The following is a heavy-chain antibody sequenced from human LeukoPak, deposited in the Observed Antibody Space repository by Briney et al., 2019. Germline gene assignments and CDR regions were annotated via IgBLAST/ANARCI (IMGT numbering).Heavy chain of an antibody. CDR1: GYTFTSYA. V-gene: IGHV7-4-1*02. J-gene: IGHJ4*02. Sequence: ASVKVSCKASGYTFTSYAMNWVRQAPGQGLEWMGWISTNTGNPTYAQGFTGRFVFSLDTSVSTAYLQISSLKAEDTAVYYCARVVGCGGDCYSGISDYWGQGPLVTVSS. CDR3: ARVVGCGGDCYSGISDY. D-gene: IGHD2-21*02. CDR2: ISTNTGNP.